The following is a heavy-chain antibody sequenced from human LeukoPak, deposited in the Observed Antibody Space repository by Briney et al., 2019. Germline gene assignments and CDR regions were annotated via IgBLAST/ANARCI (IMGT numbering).Heavy chain of an antibody. J-gene: IGHJ4*02. CDR1: GFTFRSYW. CDR2: IKQDGSEK. CDR3: ARPYYDFWSGYYSYLDY. D-gene: IGHD3-3*01. V-gene: IGHV3-7*01. Sequence: GGSLRLSCAASGFTFRSYWMSWVRQAPGKGLEWVANIKQDGSEKYYVDSVKGRFTISRDNAKNSLYLQMNSLRAEDTAVYYCARPYYDFWSGYYSYLDYWGQGTLVTVSS.